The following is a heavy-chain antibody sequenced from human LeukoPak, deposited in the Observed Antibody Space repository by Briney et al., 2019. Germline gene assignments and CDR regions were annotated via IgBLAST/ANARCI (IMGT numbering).Heavy chain of an antibody. J-gene: IGHJ5*02. CDR3: ARDGCSSTSCYEGGFDP. V-gene: IGHV1-18*01. CDR2: ISAYNGNT. Sequence: ASVKVSCKTSGYTFTSYGISWVRQAPGQGLEWMGWISAYNGNTNYAQKLQGRVTMTTDTSTSTAYMELRSLRSDDTAVYYCARDGCSSTSCYEGGFDPWGQGTLVTVSS. D-gene: IGHD2-2*01. CDR1: GYTFTSYG.